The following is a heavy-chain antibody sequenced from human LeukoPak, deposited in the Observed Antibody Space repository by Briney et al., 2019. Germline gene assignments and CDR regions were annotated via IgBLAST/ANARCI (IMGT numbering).Heavy chain of an antibody. Sequence: GGSLRLSCAASGFTFSSYDMHWVRQATGKGLEWVSAIGTDGDTFYPGSVKGRFTISRDTAENSLYLQMNSLRAEDTAVYYCARIGVDAFDIWGQGTMVTVSS. CDR2: IGTDGDT. V-gene: IGHV3-13*01. J-gene: IGHJ3*02. CDR3: ARIGVDAFDI. CDR1: GFTFSSYD.